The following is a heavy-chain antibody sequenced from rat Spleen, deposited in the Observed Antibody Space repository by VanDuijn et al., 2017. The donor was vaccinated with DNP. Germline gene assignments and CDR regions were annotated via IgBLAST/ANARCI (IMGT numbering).Heavy chain of an antibody. Sequence: EVQLVESGGGLVQPGRSLKLSCAAAGFTFSDHDMAWVRQAPAKGLEWVASITYEGSSTYYGDSVKGRFTMSRDNANSTLYLQMSSLRSEDTATYYCTTDIDYFHYWGQGVMVTVSS. CDR2: ITYEGSST. CDR1: GFTFSDHD. V-gene: IGHV5-20*01. CDR3: TTDIDYFHY. J-gene: IGHJ2*01.